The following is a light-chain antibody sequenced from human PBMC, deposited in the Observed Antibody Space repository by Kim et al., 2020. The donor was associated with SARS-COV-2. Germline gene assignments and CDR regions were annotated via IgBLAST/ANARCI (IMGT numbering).Light chain of an antibody. CDR1: DSDIGAGYD. V-gene: IGLV1-40*01. CDR2: KND. Sequence: QSVLTQPSSVSGDPGRRITISCFGTDSDIGAGYDVHWYQQVPGTAPKLLIFKNDNRPSGVPDRFSGFKSGASAYLDISGLQSEDEAYYYCQSSDGALTIFGGGTLVTVL. CDR3: QSSDGALTI. J-gene: IGLJ2*01.